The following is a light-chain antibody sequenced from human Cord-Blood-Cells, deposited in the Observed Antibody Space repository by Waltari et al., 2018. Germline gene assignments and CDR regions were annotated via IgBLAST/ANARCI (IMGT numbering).Light chain of an antibody. CDR1: SSDFGSYNL. Sequence: QSALTQPASVSGSPGQSITISCTGTSSDFGSYNLFSTYQQHPGKAPKLMIYEVSKRPSGVSNRFSGSKSGNTASLTISGLQAEDEADYYCCSYAGSSTFVVFGGGTKLTVL. CDR2: EVS. V-gene: IGLV2-23*02. J-gene: IGLJ2*01. CDR3: CSYAGSSTFVV.